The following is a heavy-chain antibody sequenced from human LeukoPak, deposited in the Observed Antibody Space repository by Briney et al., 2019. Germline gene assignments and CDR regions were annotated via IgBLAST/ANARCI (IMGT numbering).Heavy chain of an antibody. V-gene: IGHV1-2*02. CDR1: GYTFTGYY. Sequence: ASVKVSCKASGYTFTGYYMHWVRPAPGQGLEWMGWINPNSGGTNYAQKFQGRVTMTRDTSISTAYMELSRLRSDDTAVYYCASLYGSGSYYKNPRYNWFDPWGQGTLVTVSS. CDR2: INPNSGGT. D-gene: IGHD3-10*01. CDR3: ASLYGSGSYYKNPRYNWFDP. J-gene: IGHJ5*02.